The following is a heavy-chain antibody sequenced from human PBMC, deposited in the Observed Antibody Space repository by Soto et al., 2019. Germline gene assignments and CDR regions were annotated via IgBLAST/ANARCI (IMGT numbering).Heavy chain of an antibody. Sequence: QVQLVQSGAEVKKPGSSVKVSCKASGGTFSNYAITWVRQAPGQGLEWLGRIIPIFGSANYAQKFQGRVTIPTEESTTTAYMAVSSLRSDDTAVNYCAKGGGKDGYFGNWFDPWGQGTLVTVSS. V-gene: IGHV1-69*05. CDR1: GGTFSNYA. D-gene: IGHD5-12*01. J-gene: IGHJ5*02. CDR3: AKGGGKDGYFGNWFDP. CDR2: IIPIFGSA.